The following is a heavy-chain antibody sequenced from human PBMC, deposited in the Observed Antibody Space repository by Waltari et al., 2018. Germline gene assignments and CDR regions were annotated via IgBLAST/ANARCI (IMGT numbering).Heavy chain of an antibody. J-gene: IGHJ1*01. Sequence: QVQLQQWGAGLLKPSETLSLTCAVYGGSFSGHYWSWIRQPPGKGLEWIGEISDRGSTKYNPSLKGRVTISGDTSKNQFSLKVSSVTAADMAVYYCARAPSGTIEYFQHWGQGTLVTVSS. CDR2: ISDRGST. V-gene: IGHV4-34*01. D-gene: IGHD1-26*01. CDR3: ARAPSGTIEYFQH. CDR1: GGSFSGHY.